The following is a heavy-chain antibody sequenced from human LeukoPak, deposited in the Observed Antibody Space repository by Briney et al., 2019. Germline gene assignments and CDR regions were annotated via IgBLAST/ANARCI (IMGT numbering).Heavy chain of an antibody. CDR2: ISPDDKTT. CDR1: GFTFSQNW. CDR3: ARDQGYCSGGSCIYYYYGMDV. D-gene: IGHD2-15*01. Sequence: GGSLRLSCAASGFTFSQNWLHRVRQAPGKGLVWVSRISPDDKTTSYADSVKGRFTISRDNAKNSLYLQMNSLRAEDTAVYYCARDQGYCSGGSCIYYYYGMDVWGQGTTVTVSS. J-gene: IGHJ6*02. V-gene: IGHV3-74*01.